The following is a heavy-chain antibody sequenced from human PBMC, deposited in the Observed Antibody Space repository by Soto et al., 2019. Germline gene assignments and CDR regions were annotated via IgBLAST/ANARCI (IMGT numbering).Heavy chain of an antibody. D-gene: IGHD3-10*01. V-gene: IGHV3-33*01. CDR3: VRDAADSGYAFDI. CDR1: GFTFSRDA. Sequence: QLVESGGGVVQPGRSLRLSCAASGFTFSRDAMHWVRQAPGKGLEWVAVIWNDESSEYYADSVKGRAIISRDNSENTVYLQMNSLRSEDTAVFFCVRDAADSGYAFDIWGQGTMVTVSS. J-gene: IGHJ3*02. CDR2: IWNDESSE.